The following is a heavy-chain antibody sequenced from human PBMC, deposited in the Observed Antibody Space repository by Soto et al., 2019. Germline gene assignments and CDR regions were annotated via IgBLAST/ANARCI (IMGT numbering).Heavy chain of an antibody. CDR3: PRRGTISSAHHFDH. CDR2: ITSSGSNT. J-gene: IGHJ4*02. D-gene: IGHD6-6*01. V-gene: IGHV3-11*01. CDR1: GFTFSGYN. Sequence: QVQLVESGGGLVKPGGSLRLSCAASGFTFSGYNMSWIRQAPGKGLEWVSYITSSGSNTFDAESVKGRFTISRDNTMNLLYLQMNSLIAEDTAVYYCPRRGTISSAHHFDHWGQGTLVTVSS.